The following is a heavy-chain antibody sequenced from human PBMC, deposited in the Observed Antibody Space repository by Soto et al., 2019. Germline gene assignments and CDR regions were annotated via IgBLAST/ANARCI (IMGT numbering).Heavy chain of an antibody. CDR1: GFTFSSSW. CDR3: AIVFVALARNNRFDP. Sequence: PGGALRLSCAASGFTFSSSWMRWGRQAPGKGLEWVANIKQDGSEKYYVDSVKGRFTISRDNSKNSLYLQMNSLRAEDTAVYYCAIVFVALARNNRFDPWGQGTLVTVSS. V-gene: IGHV3-7*03. D-gene: IGHD2-15*01. J-gene: IGHJ5*02. CDR2: IKQDGSEK.